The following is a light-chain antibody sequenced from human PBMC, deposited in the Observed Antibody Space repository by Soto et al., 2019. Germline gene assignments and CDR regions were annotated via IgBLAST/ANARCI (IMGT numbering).Light chain of an antibody. CDR2: DAT. CDR3: QQHNDYTAVT. Sequence: DIQMTQSPSTLSASVGDRVTITCRASQTISSSLAWYQHKPGQAPTLLIFDATTLQTGGPPRFSGSGFGTEFTLTTTGLQPDDFATYYCQQHNDYTAVTFGQGTKVEIK. J-gene: IGKJ2*01. V-gene: IGKV1-5*01. CDR1: QTISSS.